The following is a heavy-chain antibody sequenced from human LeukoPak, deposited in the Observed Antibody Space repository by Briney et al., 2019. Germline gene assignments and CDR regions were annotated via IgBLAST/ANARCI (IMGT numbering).Heavy chain of an antibody. V-gene: IGHV7-4-1*02. CDR1: GYTFTNYA. CDR3: ARAVDSGGFSPFQH. Sequence: ASVKVSCKASGYTFTNYAVNWVRQAPGQGLEWMGWINTDTENPTYAQGFTGRFVFSLDTSVSTAYLQISSLKAGDTAVYYCARAVDSGGFSPFQHWGQGTLVTVSS. D-gene: IGHD3-22*01. J-gene: IGHJ1*01. CDR2: INTDTENP.